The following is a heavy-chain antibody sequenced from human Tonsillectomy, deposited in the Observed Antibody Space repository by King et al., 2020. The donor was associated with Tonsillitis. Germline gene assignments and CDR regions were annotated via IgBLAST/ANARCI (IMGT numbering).Heavy chain of an antibody. V-gene: IGHV4-39*07. CDR3: ARDGDYDILTGYYGWFDP. J-gene: IGHJ5*02. CDR1: GGSISSSSYY. CDR2: IYYSGST. Sequence: LQLQESGPGLVKPSETLSLTCTVSGGSISSSSYYWGWIRQPPGKGLEWIGSIYYSGSTYYNPSLKSRVTISVDTSKNQFSLKLSSVTAADTAVYYCARDGDYDILTGYYGWFDPWGQGTLVTVSS. D-gene: IGHD3-9*01.